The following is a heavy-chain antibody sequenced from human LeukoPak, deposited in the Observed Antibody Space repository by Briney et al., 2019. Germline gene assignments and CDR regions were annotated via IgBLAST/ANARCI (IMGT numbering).Heavy chain of an antibody. Sequence: SETLSLTCTVSGGSISSGDYYWRWIRQPPGKGLEWIGYIYYSGSTYYNPSLKSRVTISVDTSKNQFSLKLSSVTAADTAVYYCARGGLGGDHPWFDPWGQGTLVTVSS. CDR2: IYYSGST. CDR1: GGSISSGDYY. J-gene: IGHJ5*02. CDR3: ARGGLGGDHPWFDP. D-gene: IGHD2-21*01. V-gene: IGHV4-30-4*01.